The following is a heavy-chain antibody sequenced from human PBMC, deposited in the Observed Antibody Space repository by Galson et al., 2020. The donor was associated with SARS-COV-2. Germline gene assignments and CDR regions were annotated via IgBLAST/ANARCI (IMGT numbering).Heavy chain of an antibody. D-gene: IGHD1-7*01. CDR3: ARDRGITGTTSGDY. CDR1: GFTFSSYS. CDR2: ISNSSSYI. Sequence: GGSLRLSCAASGFTFSSYSMNWVRQAPGKGLEWVSSISNSSSYIYYADSVKGRFTISRDNAKNSLYLQMNSLRAEDTAVYYCARDRGITGTTSGDYWGQGTLVTVSS. V-gene: IGHV3-21*01. J-gene: IGHJ4*02.